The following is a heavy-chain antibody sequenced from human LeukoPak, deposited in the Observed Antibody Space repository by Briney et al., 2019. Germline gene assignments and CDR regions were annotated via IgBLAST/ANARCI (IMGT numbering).Heavy chain of an antibody. D-gene: IGHD2-21*02. CDR1: GYTVTAYY. CDR3: ARADELGDHHIDS. Sequence: ASVKVSCKASGYTVTAYYIHWLRQAPGQGLEWMGWVNPNTGATMYAQKFQGRVTMTRDTSISTAYIDVSRLLSDDTAVYYCARADELGDHHIDSWGQGTLVTVSS. CDR2: VNPNTGAT. V-gene: IGHV1-2*02. J-gene: IGHJ4*02.